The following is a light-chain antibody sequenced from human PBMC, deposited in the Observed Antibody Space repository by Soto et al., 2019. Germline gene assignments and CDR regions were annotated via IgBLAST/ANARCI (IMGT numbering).Light chain of an antibody. J-gene: IGLJ2*01. CDR3: QSFDSSLRGEV. CDR1: SSNIGAPYD. V-gene: IGLV1-40*01. Sequence: QSVLTQPPSVSGAPGQRVTISCTGSSSNIGAPYDVHWYQQLPGTAPKLLIYGNNNRPSGVPDRFSGSKSGTSASLAITGLQAEDEADYYCQSFDSSLRGEVFGGGTKLTVL. CDR2: GNN.